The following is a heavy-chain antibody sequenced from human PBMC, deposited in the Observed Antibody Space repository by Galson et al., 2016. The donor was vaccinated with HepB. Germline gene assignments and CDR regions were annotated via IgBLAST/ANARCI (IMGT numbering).Heavy chain of an antibody. J-gene: IGHJ6*03. D-gene: IGHD1-26*01. CDR2: ISGRGIYT. CDR3: VQGSTAPAV. CDR1: GFTFSSFV. Sequence: SLRLSCAASGFTFSSFVMNWVRQAPGKGLEWVSEISGRGIYTDYADSVKGRFTISRDNSKNTLFLELTSLRVEDTATYYCVQGSTAPAVWGKGTTATVSS. V-gene: IGHV3-23*01.